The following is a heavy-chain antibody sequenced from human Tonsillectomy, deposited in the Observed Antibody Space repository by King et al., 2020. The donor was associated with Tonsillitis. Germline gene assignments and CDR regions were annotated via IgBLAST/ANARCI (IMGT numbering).Heavy chain of an antibody. V-gene: IGHV3-21*01. CDR2: ISSSSTYI. Sequence: VQLVESGGGLVKPGGSLRLSGAASGFTFSSYSMNWVRQATGKGLEWVSSISSSSTYIYYGDSVKGRFTISRDNAKKSVYLQMNSLRAEDTAVYYCARGLVGYDILTGYRGYFDYWGQGTLVTVSS. D-gene: IGHD3-9*01. J-gene: IGHJ4*02. CDR1: GFTFSSYS. CDR3: ARGLVGYDILTGYRGYFDY.